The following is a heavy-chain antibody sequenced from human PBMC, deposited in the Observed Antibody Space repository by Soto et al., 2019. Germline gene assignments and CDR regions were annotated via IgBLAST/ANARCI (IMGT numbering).Heavy chain of an antibody. Sequence: QLQLQESGSGLVKPSQTLSLTCAASGGSISSGGYSWSWIRQPPGKGLEWIGYLYHSGSTYYNPTLKSRVTISVDRSKHKFSLKLTSVTAAATAEYYCARVPDPWGQGTLVPVSS. CDR1: GGSISSGGYS. CDR2: LYHSGST. CDR3: ARVPDP. V-gene: IGHV4-30-2*01. J-gene: IGHJ5*02.